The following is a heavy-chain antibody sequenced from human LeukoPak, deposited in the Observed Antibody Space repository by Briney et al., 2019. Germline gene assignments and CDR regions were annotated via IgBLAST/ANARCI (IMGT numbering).Heavy chain of an antibody. D-gene: IGHD3-10*01. CDR1: GFTFSDYY. Sequence: GGSLRLSCAASGFTFSDYYMSWIRQAPGKGLEWVSYISSSGTTIYYADSVQGRLTISRDNAKNSLYLQMNSLRAEDTAVYYCAKDYNRAYYYGSGFDYWGQGTLVTVSS. CDR2: ISSSGTTI. V-gene: IGHV3-11*04. CDR3: AKDYNRAYYYGSGFDY. J-gene: IGHJ4*02.